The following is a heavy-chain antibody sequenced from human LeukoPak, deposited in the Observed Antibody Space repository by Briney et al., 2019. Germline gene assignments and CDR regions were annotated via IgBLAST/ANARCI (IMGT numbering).Heavy chain of an antibody. V-gene: IGHV3-7*01. CDR1: GFTFRSSW. D-gene: IGHD3-9*01. J-gene: IGHJ5*02. CDR3: TRDTPRGRYDILTGYYTNSWFDP. CDR2: IKQDETEK. Sequence: PGGSLRLSCAASGFTFRSSWMSWVRQSPGKGLEWVANIKQDETEKYYVDSVKGRFTISRDNAKSSLYLQMNSLRAEDTAVYYCTRDTPRGRYDILTGYYTNSWFDPWGRGTLVTVSS.